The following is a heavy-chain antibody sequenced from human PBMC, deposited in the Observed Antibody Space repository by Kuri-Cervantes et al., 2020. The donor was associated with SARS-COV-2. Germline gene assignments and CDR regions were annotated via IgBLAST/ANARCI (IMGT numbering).Heavy chain of an antibody. CDR3: TTDLDFWSGYFYWDY. D-gene: IGHD3-3*01. Sequence: GESLKISCAASGFTFTNAWMNWVRQAPGKGLEWVGRVKSKSHGGTTDYAAPVRGRFTISRDDSKNTLYLRMDSLKTDDTAIYYCTTDLDFWSGYFYWDYWGQGTLVTVSS. CDR2: VKSKSHGGTT. V-gene: IGHV3-15*01. CDR1: GFTFTNAW. J-gene: IGHJ4*02.